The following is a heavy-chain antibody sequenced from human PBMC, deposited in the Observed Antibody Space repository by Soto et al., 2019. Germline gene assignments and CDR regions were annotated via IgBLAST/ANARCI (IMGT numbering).Heavy chain of an antibody. CDR2: IDGSGRYI. J-gene: IGHJ4*02. Sequence: GGSLRLSCAASGFSFNNYNMNWVRQAPGKGLEWVSFIDGSGRYIYYADSLKGRFTVSRDNAKNSLYLQMNSLTAEDTAVYYCARDSGYCSSTSCYVNKDYWGQGTQVTVSS. V-gene: IGHV3-21*01. D-gene: IGHD2-2*03. CDR1: GFSFNNYN. CDR3: ARDSGYCSSTSCYVNKDY.